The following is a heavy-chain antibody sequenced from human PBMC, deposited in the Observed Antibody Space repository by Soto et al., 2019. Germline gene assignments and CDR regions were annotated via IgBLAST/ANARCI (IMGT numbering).Heavy chain of an antibody. CDR2: IKEDGSEK. CDR1: GFTFTIYW. CDR3: AREAAMVSVDY. J-gene: IGHJ4*02. D-gene: IGHD5-18*01. Sequence: GGSLRLSFAASGFTFTIYWMSWVRQAPGKGLEWVANIKEDGSEKYYVDTVKCRFTISRDNAKNSLYLQMNSLRVEDTAVYYCAREAAMVSVDYWGQGT. V-gene: IGHV3-7*01.